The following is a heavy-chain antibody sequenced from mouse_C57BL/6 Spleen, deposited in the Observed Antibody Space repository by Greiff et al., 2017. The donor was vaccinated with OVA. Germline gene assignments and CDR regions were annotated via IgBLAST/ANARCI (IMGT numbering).Heavy chain of an antibody. V-gene: IGHV1-55*01. D-gene: IGHD2-4*01. CDR3: ARGYYDYAWFAY. J-gene: IGHJ3*01. CDR2: IYPGSGST. CDR1: GYTFTSYW. Sequence: VQLQQSGAELVKPGASVKMSCKASGYTFTSYWITWVKQRPGQGLEWIGDIYPGSGSTNYNEKFKSKATLTVDTSSSTAYMQLSSLTSEVSAVYYCARGYYDYAWFAYWGQGTLVTVSA.